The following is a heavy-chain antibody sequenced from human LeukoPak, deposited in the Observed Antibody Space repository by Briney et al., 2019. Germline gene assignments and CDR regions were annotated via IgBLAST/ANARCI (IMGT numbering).Heavy chain of an antibody. D-gene: IGHD6-19*01. CDR1: GYTLTELS. CDR3: ATANSGWYLLDY. V-gene: IGHV1-24*01. CDR2: FDPEDGET. Sequence: GASVKVSCKVSGYTLTELSMHWVRQAPGKGLEWMGGFDPEDGETIYAQKFQGRVTMTEDTSTDTAYMELSSLRSEDTAVYYCATANSGWYLLDYWGQGTLVTVSS. J-gene: IGHJ4*02.